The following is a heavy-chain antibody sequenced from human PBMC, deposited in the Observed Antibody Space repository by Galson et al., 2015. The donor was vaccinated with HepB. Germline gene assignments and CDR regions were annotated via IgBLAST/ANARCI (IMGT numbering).Heavy chain of an antibody. CDR1: GFSFTTYG. V-gene: IGHV3-33*01. CDR3: AREGSASSFDF. CDR2: IWFDGSKT. Sequence: SLRLSCAATGFSFTTYGMNWVRQAPGKGLEWVAIIWFDGSKTKYADSVKGRFTISRDMSKITLHLEMNSLRPEDTAVYYCAREGSASSFDFWGQGTLVTVSS. D-gene: IGHD2-15*01. J-gene: IGHJ4*02.